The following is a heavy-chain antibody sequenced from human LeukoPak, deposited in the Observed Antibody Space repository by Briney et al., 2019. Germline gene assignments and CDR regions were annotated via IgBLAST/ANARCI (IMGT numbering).Heavy chain of an antibody. Sequence: GGSLRLSCAASGLTFSSYGMSWVRQAPGKGLEWVSAISGSGGSTYYADSVKGRFTISRDNAKNSLYLQMNSLRAEDTAVYYCARDYCSGGSCFDYWGQGTLVTVSS. CDR1: GLTFSSYG. CDR2: ISGSGGST. J-gene: IGHJ4*02. D-gene: IGHD2-15*01. CDR3: ARDYCSGGSCFDY. V-gene: IGHV3-23*01.